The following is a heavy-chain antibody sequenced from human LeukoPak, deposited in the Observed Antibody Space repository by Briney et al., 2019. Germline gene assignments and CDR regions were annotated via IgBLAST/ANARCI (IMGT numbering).Heavy chain of an antibody. D-gene: IGHD3-9*01. CDR3: ARDQTGPMGYYYYGMDV. V-gene: IGHV3-66*01. J-gene: IGHJ6*02. CDR1: GFTVSSNY. Sequence: GGSLRLSCAASGFTVSSNYMSWVRQAPGKGLEWVSVIYSGGSTYYADSVKGRFTISRDNSKNTLYLQMNSLRAEDTAVYYCARDQTGPMGYYYYGMDVWGQGTAVTVSS. CDR2: IYSGGST.